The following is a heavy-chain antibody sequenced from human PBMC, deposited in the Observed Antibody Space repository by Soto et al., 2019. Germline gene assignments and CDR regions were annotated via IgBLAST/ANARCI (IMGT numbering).Heavy chain of an antibody. CDR2: IIPIFGTA. CDR3: ARERCSSTSCYPGWFDP. CDR1: GGTFSSYA. J-gene: IGHJ5*02. D-gene: IGHD2-2*01. Sequence: SVKVSCKASGGTFSSYAISWVRQAPGQGLEWMGGIIPIFGTANYAQKFQGRVTITADKSTSTAYMELSSLRSEDTAVYYCARERCSSTSCYPGWFDPWGQGTLVTVS. V-gene: IGHV1-69*06.